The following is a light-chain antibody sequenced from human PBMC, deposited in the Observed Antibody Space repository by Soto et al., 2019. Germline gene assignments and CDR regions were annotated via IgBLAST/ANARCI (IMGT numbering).Light chain of an antibody. CDR1: QTVTSFC. CDR2: GAS. J-gene: IGKJ2*01. Sequence: IVLTQSPGTLSLSPGERATLSCRASQTVTSFCLAWYQQKPDQAPRLLIYGASFRATGIPDRFSGSGSGTDFTLTISRLEPEDFAVYYCQQYDSSPFTFGQGTKLEIK. CDR3: QQYDSSPFT. V-gene: IGKV3-20*01.